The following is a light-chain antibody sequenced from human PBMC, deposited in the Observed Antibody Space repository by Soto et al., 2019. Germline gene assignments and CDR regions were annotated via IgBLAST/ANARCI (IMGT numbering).Light chain of an antibody. V-gene: IGKV1-5*01. CDR1: QKIDGW. CDR3: QQYNNYPYV. CDR2: AAS. J-gene: IGKJ2*01. Sequence: DIQMTQAPSTLSASVGDRVTITCRASQKIDGWLAWYQQKPGKAPQILISAASSLGGGVPSRFSGSGSGTEFNLTITSLQLDDFATYYCQQYNNYPYVFGQGTKLEI.